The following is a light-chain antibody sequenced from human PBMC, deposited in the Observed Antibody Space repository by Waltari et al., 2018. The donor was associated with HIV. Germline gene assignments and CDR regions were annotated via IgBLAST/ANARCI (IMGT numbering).Light chain of an antibody. V-gene: IGLV1-47*01. CDR1: NSIIPSTN. Sequence: QSVLPQPPSASATPGQRITLSCSAGNSIIPSTNSYWYQQLPGTAPKVFIYRNSQRPSGVPDRFSGSKSGTSASLIISGLRSGDEADYYCASWDDSLNAFVFGTGTKVTVL. CDR3: ASWDDSLNAFV. CDR2: RNS. J-gene: IGLJ1*01.